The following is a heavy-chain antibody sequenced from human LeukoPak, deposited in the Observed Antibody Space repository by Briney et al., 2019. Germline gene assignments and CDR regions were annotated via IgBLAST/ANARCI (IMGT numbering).Heavy chain of an antibody. D-gene: IGHD6-13*01. CDR1: GYIFSTYG. J-gene: IGHJ4*02. CDR3: ARDRRIAAAGTGNY. CDR2: ISGYNGNT. V-gene: IGHV1-18*01. Sequence: GASVKVSCKASGYIFSTYGISWVRQAPGQGLGWMGCISGYNGNTNYAQKLQGRVTMTTDTSTSTAYMELRSLRSDDTAVYYCARDRRIAAAGTGNYWGQGTLVTVSS.